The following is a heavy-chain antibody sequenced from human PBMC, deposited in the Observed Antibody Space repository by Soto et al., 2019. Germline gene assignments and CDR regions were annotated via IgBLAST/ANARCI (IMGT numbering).Heavy chain of an antibody. V-gene: IGHV3-23*01. Sequence: TGGSLRLSCAASGFTFSTYAMSWVRQVPGKGLEWVSTISDAAGSAYYVDSVKGRFTISRDNSKKTLYLQMNSLRAEDSAVYYCARPYGGKIGDAPDLWGQGTMVTVSS. CDR2: ISDAAGSA. CDR3: ARPYGGKIGDAPDL. CDR1: GFTFSTYA. D-gene: IGHD4-17*01. J-gene: IGHJ3*01.